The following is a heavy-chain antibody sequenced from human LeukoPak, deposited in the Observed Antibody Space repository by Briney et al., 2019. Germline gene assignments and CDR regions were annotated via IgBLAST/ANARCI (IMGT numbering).Heavy chain of an antibody. CDR2: LFSSGTT. Sequence: SETLSLTCTVSGVPIGSFYWSWIRQSAGKGLEWIGRLFSSGTTNINPSVKSRATMSVDRSKNQFFLNLTSVTAADTAVYFCVREVYHSYYRGMDVWGQGTTVIVSS. V-gene: IGHV4-4*07. D-gene: IGHD1-26*01. J-gene: IGHJ6*02. CDR1: GVPIGSFY. CDR3: VREVYHSYYRGMDV.